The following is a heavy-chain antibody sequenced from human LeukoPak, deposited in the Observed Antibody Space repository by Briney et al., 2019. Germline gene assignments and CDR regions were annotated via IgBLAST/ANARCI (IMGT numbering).Heavy chain of an antibody. Sequence: GGSLRLXCAASGFTFDDYGMSWVRQAPGKGLEWVSSISSSSSYIYYADSVKGRFTISRDNAKNSLYLQMNSLRAEDTAVYYCARVYGDYGYWGQGTLVTVSS. CDR2: ISSSSSYI. CDR3: ARVYGDYGY. CDR1: GFTFDDYG. D-gene: IGHD4-17*01. V-gene: IGHV3-21*01. J-gene: IGHJ4*02.